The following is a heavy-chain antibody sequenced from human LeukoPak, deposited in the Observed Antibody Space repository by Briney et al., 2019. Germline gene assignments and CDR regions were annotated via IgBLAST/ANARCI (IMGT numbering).Heavy chain of an antibody. Sequence: MPSETLSLTCTVSGGSISGYYWSWIRQPPGKELEWIGYIYYSGGTSYNPSLKSRVTISVDASKRQSSLKLTSVTAADTAVYYCARDSPPSDYWGQGTLVTVSS. CDR1: GGSISGYY. J-gene: IGHJ4*02. CDR2: IYYSGGT. V-gene: IGHV4-59*01. CDR3: ARDSPPSDY.